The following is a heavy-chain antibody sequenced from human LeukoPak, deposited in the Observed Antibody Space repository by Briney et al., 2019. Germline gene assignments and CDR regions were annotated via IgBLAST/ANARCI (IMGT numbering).Heavy chain of an antibody. CDR2: ISGGSGST. CDR3: AKHRFESGGYHSTD. V-gene: IGHV3-23*01. CDR1: GFTFSSSA. J-gene: IGHJ4*02. D-gene: IGHD3-22*01. Sequence: AGGSLRLSCAAPGFTFSSSALSWVRPGPGEGMAWGSTISGGSGSTYGADTVKGRFTISRYNSKNTLYLQMNSLRDEDTAVYYCAKHRFESGGYHSTDWGQGTLVTVSS.